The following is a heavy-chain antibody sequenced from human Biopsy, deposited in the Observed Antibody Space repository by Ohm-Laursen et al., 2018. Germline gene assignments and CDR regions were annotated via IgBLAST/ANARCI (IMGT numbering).Heavy chain of an antibody. V-gene: IGHV4-59*01. D-gene: IGHD1-26*01. J-gene: IGHJ3*02. Sequence: GTLSLTCTVSGGSIISYYWSWIRLAPGKGLEWIGYIYYSGGTKYNPSLASRVTFSVDMSKSQFSLKLYSVTAADTAVYYCARVEAGTYDALDIWGQGTLVAVSA. CDR2: IYYSGGT. CDR3: ARVEAGTYDALDI. CDR1: GGSIISYY.